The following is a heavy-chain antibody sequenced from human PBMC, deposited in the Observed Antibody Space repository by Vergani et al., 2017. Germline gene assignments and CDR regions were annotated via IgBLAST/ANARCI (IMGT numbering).Heavy chain of an antibody. J-gene: IGHJ4*02. D-gene: IGHD3-10*01. CDR1: GYTFTGYY. Sequence: QVQLVQAGAEVKKPGASVKVSCKASGYTFTGYYMHWVRQAPGQGLGLMGWINPNSGGTNYAQKFQGRVTMTRDTSISTAYMELSRLRSDYTDVSYCVGGERRVAYLYLFYNCGQGTLFTVSS. V-gene: IGHV1-2*02. CDR2: INPNSGGT. CDR3: VGGERRVAYLYLFYN.